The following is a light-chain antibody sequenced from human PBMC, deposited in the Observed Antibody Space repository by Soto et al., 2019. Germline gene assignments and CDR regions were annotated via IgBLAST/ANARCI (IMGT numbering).Light chain of an antibody. Sequence: EIMLTPSPGTLSLSPVERATLSCRASQSVSSRRLAWYQQKPGQAPRFLIYGASTRPTGIPDRFSGSGSGTDFTLTISRLEPEEFAVYYCQQYGSSLIFGQGTRREIK. J-gene: IGKJ5*01. CDR3: QQYGSSLI. CDR2: GAS. CDR1: QSVSSRR. V-gene: IGKV3-20*01.